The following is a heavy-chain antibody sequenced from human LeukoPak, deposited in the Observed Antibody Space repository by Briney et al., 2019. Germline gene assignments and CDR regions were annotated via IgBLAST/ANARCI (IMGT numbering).Heavy chain of an antibody. V-gene: IGHV4-59*01. CDR2: IYYSGST. J-gene: IGHJ4*02. Sequence: SETLSPTCTVSGGSISNYYWSWIRQPPGKGLEWIGYIYYSGSTNYNPSLKSRVTISVDTSKNQFSLKLSSVTAADTAVYYCARGGVLKSVDYWGQGTLVAVSS. CDR1: GGSISNYY. D-gene: IGHD3-16*01. CDR3: ARGGVLKSVDY.